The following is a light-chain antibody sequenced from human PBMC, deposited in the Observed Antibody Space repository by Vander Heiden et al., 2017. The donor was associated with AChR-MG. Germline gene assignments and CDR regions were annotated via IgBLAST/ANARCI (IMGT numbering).Light chain of an antibody. CDR2: DAS. CDR3: QQYDNIPYT. CDR1: QDISNY. V-gene: IGKV1-33*01. J-gene: IGKJ2*01. Sequence: ILLTPSPSSLSASVGDRVTITCQASQDISNYLNWYQQKPGKAPKLLIYDASNLETGVPSRFSGSGSGTDFTFTISSLQPEDIATYYCQQYDNIPYTFGQGTKLEIK.